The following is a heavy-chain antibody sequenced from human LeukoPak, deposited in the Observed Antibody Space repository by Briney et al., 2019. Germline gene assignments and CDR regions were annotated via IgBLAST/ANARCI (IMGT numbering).Heavy chain of an antibody. J-gene: IGHJ4*02. V-gene: IGHV3-21*01. CDR3: ARAASSWYSLFDY. CDR1: GLTSTIHW. CDR2: ISSSSNYI. D-gene: IGHD6-13*01. Sequence: TLRLSCAASGLTSTIHWMNWVRQAPGKGLKWVSCISSSSNYIYYADSVKGRFTISRDNAKNSLYLQMNSLRAEDTAVYYCARAASSWYSLFDYWGQGTLVTVSS.